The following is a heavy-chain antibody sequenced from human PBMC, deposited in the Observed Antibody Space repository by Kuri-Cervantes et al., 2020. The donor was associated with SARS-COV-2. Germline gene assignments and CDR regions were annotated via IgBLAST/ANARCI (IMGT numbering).Heavy chain of an antibody. CDR3: ARVWRGELYYYYGMDV. Sequence: GESLKISCAASGFTFSSCAMHWVRQAPGKGLEWVAVISYDGSNKYYADSVKGRFTISRDNSKNTLYLQMNSLRAEDTAVYYCARVWRGELYYYYGMDVWGQGTTVTVSS. V-gene: IGHV3-30-3*01. D-gene: IGHD3-3*01. CDR1: GFTFSSCA. CDR2: ISYDGSNK. J-gene: IGHJ6*02.